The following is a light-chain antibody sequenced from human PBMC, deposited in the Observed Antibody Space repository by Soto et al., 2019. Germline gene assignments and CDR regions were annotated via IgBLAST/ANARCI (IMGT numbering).Light chain of an antibody. Sequence: EIVMTQSPATLSVSPGERATLSCRASQSISSSLAWYQHKPGQAPRLLISGASTRATGIPARFSGSGSGAEFTLTISSLHSEDFAVYSCQQYNNWPYTFGQVTKLQIK. CDR2: GAS. CDR3: QQYNNWPYT. CDR1: QSISSS. V-gene: IGKV3-15*01. J-gene: IGKJ2*01.